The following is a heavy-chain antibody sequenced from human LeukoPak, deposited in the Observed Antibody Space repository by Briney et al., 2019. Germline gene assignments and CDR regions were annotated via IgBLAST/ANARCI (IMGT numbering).Heavy chain of an antibody. J-gene: IGHJ6*02. CDR1: GFTVSSNY. CDR3: ARDGAVAGDYYYGMDV. Sequence: PGGSLRLSCAASGFTVSSNYMSWVRQAPGKGLEWVSVIYSGGSTYYADSVKGRFTISRDNSKNTLYLQMNSLRAEDTAVYYCARDGAVAGDYYYGMDVWGQGTTVTVSS. CDR2: IYSGGST. D-gene: IGHD6-19*01. V-gene: IGHV3-66*01.